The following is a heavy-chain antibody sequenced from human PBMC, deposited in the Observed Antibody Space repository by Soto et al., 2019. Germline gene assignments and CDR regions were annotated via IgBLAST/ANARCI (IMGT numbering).Heavy chain of an antibody. D-gene: IGHD2-2*02. V-gene: IGHV1-69*13. CDR3: ASKGCSSTSCYRDYYYYYGMDV. CDR1: GGTFSSYA. J-gene: IGHJ6*02. CDR2: IIPIFGTA. Sequence: ASVKVSCKASGGTFSSYAISWVRQAPGQGLEWMGGIIPIFGTANYAQKFQGRVTITADESTSTAYMELSSLRSEDTAVYYCASKGCSSTSCYRDYYYYYGMDVWGQGTTVTVPS.